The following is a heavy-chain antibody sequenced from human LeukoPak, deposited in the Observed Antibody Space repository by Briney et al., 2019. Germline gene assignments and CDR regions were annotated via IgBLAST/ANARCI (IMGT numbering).Heavy chain of an antibody. Sequence: SVKVSCKASGGTFSSYAISWVRQAPGQGLEWMGGIISIFGTANYAQKFQGRVTITADESTSTAYMELSSLRSEDTAVYYCARGGYSYYYYGMDVWGQGTTVTVSS. J-gene: IGHJ6*02. V-gene: IGHV1-69*13. CDR2: IISIFGTA. CDR3: ARGGYSYYYYGMDV. D-gene: IGHD5-18*01. CDR1: GGTFSSYA.